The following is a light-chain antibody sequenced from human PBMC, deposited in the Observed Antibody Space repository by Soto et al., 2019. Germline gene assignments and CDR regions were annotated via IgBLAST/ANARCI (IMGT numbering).Light chain of an antibody. J-gene: IGKJ1*01. CDR3: QQYGNSPQT. CDR2: GAS. CDR1: QSLRSTY. V-gene: IGKV3-20*01. Sequence: EIVLTQSPGTLSLSPGGGATLACRASQSLRSTYLAWYQQKPGQAPRLLIYGASSRATGIPDRFSGSGSGTDFTLTISRLEPEDFAAYYCQQYGNSPQTFGQGTKVDIK.